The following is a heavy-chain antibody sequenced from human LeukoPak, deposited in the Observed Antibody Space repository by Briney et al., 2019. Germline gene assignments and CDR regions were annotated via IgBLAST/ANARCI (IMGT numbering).Heavy chain of an antibody. CDR2: ISAYNGNT. D-gene: IGHD5-18*01. CDR1: SYAFTSYG. CDR3: ARGGPGGYSYGYSDY. V-gene: IGHV1-18*01. Sequence: GASVKVSCKASSYAFTSYGISWVRQAPGQGLEWMGWISAYNGNTNYAQKLQGRVTMTTDTSTSTAYMELRSLRSDDTAVYYCARGGPGGYSYGYSDYWGQGTLVTVSS. J-gene: IGHJ4*02.